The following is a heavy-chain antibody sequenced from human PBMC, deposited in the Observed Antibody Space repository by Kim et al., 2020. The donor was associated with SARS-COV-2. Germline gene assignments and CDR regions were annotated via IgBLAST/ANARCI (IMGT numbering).Heavy chain of an antibody. J-gene: IGHJ6*01. CDR1: GFTFSSYA. D-gene: IGHD3-10*01. CDR3: ARVNYYGSGSKIYYGMD. Sequence: GGSLRLSCAASGFTFSSYAMHWVRQAPGKGLEYVSAISSNGGSTYYANSVKGRFTISRDNSKNTLYLQMGSLRAEDMAVYYCARVNYYGSGSKIYYGMD. CDR2: ISSNGGST. V-gene: IGHV3-64*01.